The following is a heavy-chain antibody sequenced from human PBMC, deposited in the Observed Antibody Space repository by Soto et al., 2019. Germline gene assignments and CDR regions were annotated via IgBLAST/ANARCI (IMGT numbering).Heavy chain of an antibody. D-gene: IGHD6-6*01. Sequence: EVQLVQSGAEVKKPGESLRISCQGSGYSFTSSWISWVRQMPGEGLEWMGRIDPSDSYINYSPSFQGRVTISADKSISTVYLQWSSLKASDTAMYYCARRGSSSSFFYDSWGQGTLVTVSS. J-gene: IGHJ4*02. CDR1: GYSFTSSW. CDR2: IDPSDSYI. CDR3: ARRGSSSSFFYDS. V-gene: IGHV5-10-1*03.